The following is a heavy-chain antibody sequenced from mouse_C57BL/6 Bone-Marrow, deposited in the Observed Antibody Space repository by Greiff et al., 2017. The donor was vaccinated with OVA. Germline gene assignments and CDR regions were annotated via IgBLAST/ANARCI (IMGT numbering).Heavy chain of an antibody. CDR3: ARHGYYGSSPVDY. Sequence: EVQLQQSGGGLVQPGGSLKLSCAASGFTFSDYYMYWVRQTPEKRLEWVAYISNGGGSTYYPDTVKGRFTISRDNAKNTLYLQMSSLKSEDTAMYYCARHGYYGSSPVDYWGQGTTLTVSS. J-gene: IGHJ2*01. V-gene: IGHV5-12*01. CDR2: ISNGGGST. D-gene: IGHD1-1*01. CDR1: GFTFSDYY.